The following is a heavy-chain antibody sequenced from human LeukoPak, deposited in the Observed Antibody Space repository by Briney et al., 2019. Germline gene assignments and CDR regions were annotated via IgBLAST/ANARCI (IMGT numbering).Heavy chain of an antibody. V-gene: IGHV3-21*01. CDR3: ARVYLELAYFDY. D-gene: IGHD1-7*01. CDR1: GFTFSSYS. CDR2: ISSSSSYI. Sequence: GGSLRLSCAASGFTFSSYSMNWVRQAPGKGLEWVSSISSSSSYIYYADSVKGRFTISRDNAKNSLYLQMNSLRAEDTAVYYCARVYLELAYFDYWGQGTLVTVSS. J-gene: IGHJ4*02.